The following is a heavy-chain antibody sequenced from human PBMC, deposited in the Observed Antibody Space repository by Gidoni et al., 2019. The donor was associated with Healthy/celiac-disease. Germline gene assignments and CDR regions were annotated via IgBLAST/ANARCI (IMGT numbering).Heavy chain of an antibody. CDR3: ARVPPRGTIFGVVEYYFDY. J-gene: IGHJ4*02. CDR1: GFTFSSYS. Sequence: EVQLVESGGGLVQPGGSLRLSCAASGFTFSSYSMNWVRQAPGKGLEWVSYISSSSSTIYYADSVKGRFTISRDNAKNSLYLQMNSLRDEDTAVYYCARVPPRGTIFGVVEYYFDYWGQGTLVTVSS. CDR2: ISSSSSTI. D-gene: IGHD3-3*01. V-gene: IGHV3-48*02.